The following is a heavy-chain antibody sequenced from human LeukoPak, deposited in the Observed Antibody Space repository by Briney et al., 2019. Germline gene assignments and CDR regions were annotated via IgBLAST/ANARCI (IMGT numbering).Heavy chain of an antibody. D-gene: IGHD3-10*01. CDR3: ARFRAQPGVDAFDI. J-gene: IGHJ3*02. CDR1: GFTFSSYS. CDR2: ISSSSSTI. V-gene: IGHV3-48*01. Sequence: PGGSLRLSCAASGFTFSSYSMNWVRQAPGKGLGWVSYISSSSSTIYYADSVKGRFTISRDNAKNSLYLQMNSLRAEDTAVYYCARFRAQPGVDAFDIWGQGTMVTVSS.